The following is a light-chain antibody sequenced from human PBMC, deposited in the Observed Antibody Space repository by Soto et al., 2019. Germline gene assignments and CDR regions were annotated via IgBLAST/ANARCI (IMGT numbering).Light chain of an antibody. CDR1: QGITSW. CDR3: QQAASFPLI. Sequence: DTQMTQSPSSVSAFVGDRVTITCRASQGITSWLAWYQQKPGKAPELLVYAASSLQSGVPSRFSGSGSGTDFTLALSSLQPEDSATYYCQQAASFPLIFGGGTKVEIK. CDR2: AAS. J-gene: IGKJ4*01. V-gene: IGKV1-12*01.